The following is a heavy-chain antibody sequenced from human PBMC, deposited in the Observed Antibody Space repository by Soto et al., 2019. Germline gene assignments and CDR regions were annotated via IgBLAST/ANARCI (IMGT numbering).Heavy chain of an antibody. CDR3: AKDRKKVRDTVTPYNWFDP. CDR2: ISGSGGSK. Sequence: GGSLRLSCVASGFTFSSYAMSWVRQAPGKGLEWVSAISGSGGSKYYADSMKGRFTISRDNSKNKLYLKMNSLRAEDTAVYYGAKDRKKVRDTVTPYNWFDPWGQGTLVTVSS. D-gene: IGHD4-4*01. V-gene: IGHV3-23*01. CDR1: GFTFSSYA. J-gene: IGHJ5*02.